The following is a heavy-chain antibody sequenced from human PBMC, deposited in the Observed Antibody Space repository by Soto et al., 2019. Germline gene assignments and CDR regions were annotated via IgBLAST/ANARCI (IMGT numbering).Heavy chain of an antibody. J-gene: IGHJ6*02. CDR3: ARDGAPTENRNYYYGMDV. CDR2: IYYSGST. Sequence: SETLSLTCTVSGGSISSGGYYWSWIRQHPGKGLEWIGYIYYSGSTYYNPSLKSRVTISVDTSKNQFSLKLSSVTAADTAVYFCARDGAPTENRNYYYGMDVWGQGTTVTVSS. V-gene: IGHV4-31*03. D-gene: IGHD1-1*01. CDR1: GGSISSGGYY.